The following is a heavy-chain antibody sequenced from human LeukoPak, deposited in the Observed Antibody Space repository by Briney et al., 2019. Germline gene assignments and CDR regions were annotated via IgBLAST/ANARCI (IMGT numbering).Heavy chain of an antibody. D-gene: IGHD6-13*01. Sequence: SETLSLTCTVSGGSMSGYFWSWIRQPPGKGLEWIGYIYYSGSTNYNPSLKSRVTISVDTSKNQFSLKLSSVTAADTAVYYCARSITSSWYGDFQHWGQGTLVTVSS. CDR1: GGSMSGYF. CDR2: IYYSGST. J-gene: IGHJ1*01. CDR3: ARSITSSWYGDFQH. V-gene: IGHV4-59*01.